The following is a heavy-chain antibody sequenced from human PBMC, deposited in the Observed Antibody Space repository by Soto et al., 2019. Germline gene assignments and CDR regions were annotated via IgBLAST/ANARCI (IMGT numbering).Heavy chain of an antibody. CDR3: ARDSGDYDSMGVY. CDR2: IIPIFGTA. Sequence: SVKGYSKASGDTISRYAIRWVRQKPGQGLEWMGRIIPIFGTANYAQKFQGRFTITADEATSTAYLELSSLRSEDTAVYYCARDSGDYDSMGVYWGQGTLASVSS. CDR1: GDTISRYA. V-gene: IGHV1-69*13. D-gene: IGHD4-17*01. J-gene: IGHJ4*02.